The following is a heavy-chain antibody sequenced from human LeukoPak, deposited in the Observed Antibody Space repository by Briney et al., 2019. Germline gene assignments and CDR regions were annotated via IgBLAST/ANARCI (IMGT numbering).Heavy chain of an antibody. CDR2: IYYSGST. D-gene: IGHD5-18*01. J-gene: IGHJ5*02. Sequence: SETLSLTCTVSGGSISSYYWSWIRQPPGEGLEWIGYIYYSGSTNYNPSLKSRVTISVDTSKTQFSLKLSSVTAADTAVYYCARAVRYSYWFDPWGQGTLVTVSS. V-gene: IGHV4-59*01. CDR3: ARAVRYSYWFDP. CDR1: GGSISSYY.